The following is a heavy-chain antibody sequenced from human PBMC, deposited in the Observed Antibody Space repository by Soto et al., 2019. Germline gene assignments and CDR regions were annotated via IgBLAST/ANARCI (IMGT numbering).Heavy chain of an antibody. D-gene: IGHD6-25*01. V-gene: IGHV1-69*13. J-gene: IGHJ4*02. CDR3: AAGGRDGYIK. Sequence: GASVTVACKASIDTLNSYAITWVRQAPGQGLEWMGGIIPVLGTTKYAQKFQGRVTMTADESTSTAYMELSSLRSEDRAVYYCAAGGRDGYIKWGQGTQVTVSS. CDR1: IDTLNSYA. CDR2: IIPVLGTT.